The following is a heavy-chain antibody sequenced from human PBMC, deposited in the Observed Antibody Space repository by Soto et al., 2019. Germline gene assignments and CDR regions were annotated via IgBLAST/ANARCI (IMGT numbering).Heavy chain of an antibody. Sequence: EVQLVDSGGGSVQPGGSLRLSCAASGFTFSSYSIRWVRQVPGKGRVWVSRINGAGSRTDYADSVKGRFTISTENANKNEYLQKNSLRDEDTAVYYYARGLPGDDGNDVWGQGTTVTVSS. CDR1: GFTFSSYS. CDR3: ARGLPGDDGNDV. CDR2: INGAGSRT. V-gene: IGHV3-74*01. J-gene: IGHJ6*02. D-gene: IGHD5-12*01.